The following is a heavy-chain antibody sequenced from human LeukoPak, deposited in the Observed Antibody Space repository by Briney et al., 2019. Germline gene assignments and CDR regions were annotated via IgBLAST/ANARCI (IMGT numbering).Heavy chain of an antibody. CDR2: ISYDGSNK. V-gene: IGHV3-30*03. Sequence: GGSLRLSCAASGFSFSSYGMHWVRQAPGKGLEWVALISYDGSNKYYADSVKGRFTISRDNSKNTLYLQMNSLRAEYTAVYYCAREITRPNRAVAGLNYWGQGTLVTVSS. CDR1: GFSFSSYG. D-gene: IGHD6-19*01. CDR3: AREITRPNRAVAGLNY. J-gene: IGHJ4*02.